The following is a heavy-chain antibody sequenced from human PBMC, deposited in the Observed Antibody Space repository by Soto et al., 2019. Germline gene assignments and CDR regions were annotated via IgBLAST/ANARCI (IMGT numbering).Heavy chain of an antibody. J-gene: IGHJ4*02. CDR3: TTGLDIVVVPAAILTPEEIDY. Sequence: GESLKISCAASGFTFSNAWMSWVRQAPGKGLEWVGRIKSKTDGGTTDYAAPVKGRFTISRDDSKNTLYLQMNSLKTEDTAVYYCTTGLDIVVVPAAILTPEEIDYWGQGTLVTVSS. V-gene: IGHV3-15*01. D-gene: IGHD2-2*01. CDR1: GFTFSNAW. CDR2: IKSKTDGGTT.